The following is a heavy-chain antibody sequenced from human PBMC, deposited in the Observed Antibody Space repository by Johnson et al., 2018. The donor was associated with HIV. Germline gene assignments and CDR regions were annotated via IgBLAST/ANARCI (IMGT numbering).Heavy chain of an antibody. CDR2: IKQDGSEK. J-gene: IGHJ3*02. Sequence: VQLVESGGDLVQPGGSLRLSCTPSGFIFSSRWMSWVRQAPGKGLEWVANIKQDGSEKYYVDSVKGRFTIPRDNAKNSLYLQMNSLRAEDTAVYYCAREESIVVVIAIQAFDIWGQGTMVTVSS. CDR1: GFIFSSRW. D-gene: IGHD2-21*01. V-gene: IGHV3-7*05. CDR3: AREESIVVVIAIQAFDI.